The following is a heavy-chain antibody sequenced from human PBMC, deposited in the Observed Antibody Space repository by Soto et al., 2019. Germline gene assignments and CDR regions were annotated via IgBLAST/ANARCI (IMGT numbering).Heavy chain of an antibody. CDR2: ISAYTDDP. V-gene: IGHV1-18*01. J-gene: IGHJ5*02. CDR1: GNTFTNFG. D-gene: IGHD2-2*01. CDR3: ARVIPGAEAWFDP. Sequence: GASVKVSCKASGNTFTNFGVTWVRRAPGQGLEWMGWISAYTDDPNYAQKFQGRVTMTIDTSTSTAYLDLRSLTSDDTAVYYCARVIPGAEAWFDPWGQGTLVTVSS.